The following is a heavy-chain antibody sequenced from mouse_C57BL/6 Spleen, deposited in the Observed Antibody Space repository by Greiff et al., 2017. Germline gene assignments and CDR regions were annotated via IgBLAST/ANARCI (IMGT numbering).Heavy chain of an antibody. D-gene: IGHD2-4*01. V-gene: IGHV3-6*01. CDR1: GYSITSGYY. Sequence: EVQLQESGPGLVKPSQSLSLTCSVTGYSITSGYYWNWIRQFPGNKLEWMGYISYDGSNNYNPSLKNLISITRDTSKNQFFLKLNSVTTEDTATYYCARDYDCPGYFDYWGQGTTLTVSS. CDR3: ARDYDCPGYFDY. J-gene: IGHJ2*01. CDR2: ISYDGSN.